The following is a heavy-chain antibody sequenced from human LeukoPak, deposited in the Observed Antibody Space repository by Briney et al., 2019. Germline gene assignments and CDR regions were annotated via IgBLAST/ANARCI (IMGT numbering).Heavy chain of an antibody. CDR2: ISGDGGST. D-gene: IGHD6-19*01. V-gene: IGHV3-43*02. J-gene: IGHJ4*02. CDR3: AKADSSGWYWSY. CDR1: GFTFDDYA. Sequence: QAGGSLRLSCAASGFTFDDYAMHWVRQAPGKGLEWVSLISGDGGSTYYADSVKGRFTISRDNSKNSVYLQMNSLRTEDTALYYSAKADSSGWYWSYWGQRTLVTVSS.